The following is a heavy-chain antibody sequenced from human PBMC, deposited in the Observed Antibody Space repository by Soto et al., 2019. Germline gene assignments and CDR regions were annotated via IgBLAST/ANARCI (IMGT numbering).Heavy chain of an antibody. J-gene: IGHJ4*02. CDR2: ISGSGDST. D-gene: IGHD2-2*01. V-gene: IGHV3-23*01. CDR3: AKESVVAGESDY. Sequence: GGSLRLSCAASGFTFSTYAMSWVRQAPGKGLEWVSGISGSGDSTYHADSVKGRFTVSRDNFKNTLYLQMNSLRAEDTAVYYCAKESVVAGESDYWGQGTLVTVSS. CDR1: GFTFSTYA.